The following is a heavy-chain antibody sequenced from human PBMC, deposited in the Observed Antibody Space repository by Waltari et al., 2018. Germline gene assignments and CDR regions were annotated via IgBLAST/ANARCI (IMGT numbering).Heavy chain of an antibody. J-gene: IGHJ6*02. CDR3: ARMGSTSRHSSRDIMDV. V-gene: IGHV4-4*07. D-gene: IGHD2-2*01. CDR1: DGSINTYY. Sequence: QVQLQESGPGLVKPSETLSLTCTVSDGSINTYYWSWIRQPAGKGLEWIGRIYSSGTTDYNPSLTSRVTMLVDTSKNQFSLKLSSVTAADTAVYYCARMGSTSRHSSRDIMDVWGQGASVTVS. CDR2: IYSSGTT.